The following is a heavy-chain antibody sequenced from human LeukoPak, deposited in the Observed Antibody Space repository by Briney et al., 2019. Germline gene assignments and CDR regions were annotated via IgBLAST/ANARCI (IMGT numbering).Heavy chain of an antibody. Sequence: SETLSLTCAVSGASIDSHSWWSWVHQPPGKGLEWIGEIYHSGGANYKPSLKSRVTMSVDTSKNHFSLKLTSVIAADTAVYYCAYNRNFALDNWGQGTLVTVSS. CDR2: IYHSGGA. D-gene: IGHD1-14*01. CDR3: AYNRNFALDN. J-gene: IGHJ4*02. CDR1: GASIDSHSW. V-gene: IGHV4/OR15-8*01.